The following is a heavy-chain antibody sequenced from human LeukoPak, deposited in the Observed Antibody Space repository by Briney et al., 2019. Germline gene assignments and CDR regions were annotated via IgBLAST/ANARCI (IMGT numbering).Heavy chain of an antibody. CDR3: ARHYFDSGAYYAIDAFTV. D-gene: IGHD3-22*01. Sequence: SETLSLTCTVSGGSFTNYYWSWIRQPPGMGMEWIGYIYYRGSTNYNPSLKSRVTISLDTSRNQFSLKLTSVTPADTAVYYCARHYFDSGAYYAIDAFTVWGRGTMATVSS. V-gene: IGHV4-59*01. CDR2: IYYRGST. J-gene: IGHJ3*01. CDR1: GGSFTNYY.